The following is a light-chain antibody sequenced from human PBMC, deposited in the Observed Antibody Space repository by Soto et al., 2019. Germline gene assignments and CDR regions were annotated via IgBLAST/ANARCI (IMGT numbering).Light chain of an antibody. J-gene: IGKJ2*01. CDR3: QQYNTWPYT. Sequence: EIVMTQSPATLSVSPGERATLACRASQSVGSNLAWYQQKPGQAPRLLMYGASTRATGIPARFSGSGSGTEFTLTISSLQSEHFAVYYCQQYNTWPYTFGQGTKLEIK. CDR2: GAS. CDR1: QSVGSN. V-gene: IGKV3-15*01.